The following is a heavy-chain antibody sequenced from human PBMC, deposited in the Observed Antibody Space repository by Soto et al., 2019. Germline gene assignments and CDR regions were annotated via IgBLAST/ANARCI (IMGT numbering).Heavy chain of an antibody. D-gene: IGHD2-21*01. V-gene: IGHV4-34*01. CDR2: INHSGST. Sequence: SETLSLTCAVYGGSFSGYYWSWIRQPPGKGLEWIGEINHSGSTNYNPSLKSRVTISVDTSKNQFSLKLGSVTAADTAVYYSVCYCGKGEGSYDAEANWFDSWGQGTLVTVSS. J-gene: IGHJ5*01. CDR3: VCYCGKGEGSYDAEANWFDS. CDR1: GGSFSGYY.